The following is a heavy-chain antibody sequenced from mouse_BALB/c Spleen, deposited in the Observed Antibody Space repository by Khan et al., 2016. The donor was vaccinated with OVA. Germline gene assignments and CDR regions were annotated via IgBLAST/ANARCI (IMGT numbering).Heavy chain of an antibody. J-gene: IGHJ3*01. CDR2: IFPGSVST. CDR1: GYTFSSYW. Sequence: QVQLQQSGGDLMKPGASVKISCKATGYTFSSYWIEWVKQRPGHGLEWIGQIFPGSVSTTYNEKFKGKATFTADTSSTTAYMQLSSLTSEDSAVYVCARGGYGGFAYWGQGTLVTVSA. V-gene: IGHV1-9*01. CDR3: ARGGYGGFAY. D-gene: IGHD2-2*01.